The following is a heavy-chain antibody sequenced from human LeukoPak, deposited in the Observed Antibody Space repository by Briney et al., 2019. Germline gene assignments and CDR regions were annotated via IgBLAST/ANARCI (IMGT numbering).Heavy chain of an antibody. D-gene: IGHD3-16*01. J-gene: IGHJ3*02. CDR1: GFTFDDYG. Sequence: GGSLRLSCAASGFTFDDYGMSWVRQAPGKGLEWVSGINWNGGSTGYADSVKGRFTISRDNAKNSLYLQMNSLRAEDTALYYCARGGDDYVWGSSGSDAFDIWGQGTMVTVSS. CDR2: INWNGGST. CDR3: ARGGDDYVWGSSGSDAFDI. V-gene: IGHV3-20*04.